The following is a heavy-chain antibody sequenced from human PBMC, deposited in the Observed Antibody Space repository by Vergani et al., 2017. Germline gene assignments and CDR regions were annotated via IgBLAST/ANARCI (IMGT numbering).Heavy chain of an antibody. D-gene: IGHD3-3*01. CDR1: GFTFSSYA. J-gene: IGHJ5*02. V-gene: IGHV3-23*01. CDR2: ISGSGGST. CDR3: AKDRRPLITIFGVDVFDP. Sequence: EVQLLESGGGLVQPGGSLRLSCAASGFTFSSYAMSWVRQAPGKGLEWVSAISGSGGSTYYADSVKGRFTISRDNSKNTLYLQMKSLRAEDTAVYYCAKDRRPLITIFGVDVFDPWGQGTLVTVSS.